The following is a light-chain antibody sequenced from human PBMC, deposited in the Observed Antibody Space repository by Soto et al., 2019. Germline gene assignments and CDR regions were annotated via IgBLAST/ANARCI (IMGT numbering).Light chain of an antibody. CDR1: SSDVGAYNY. Sequence: QSVLTQPPSASGSPGQSVTISCTGTSSDVGAYNYVSWYQQHPGKAPKLIIYEVSKRPSGVPDRFSGSKSGNTASLTVSGLQAEDEADYYCSSYAGSNNRVFGTGTKLTVL. V-gene: IGLV2-8*01. CDR3: SSYAGSNNRV. J-gene: IGLJ1*01. CDR2: EVS.